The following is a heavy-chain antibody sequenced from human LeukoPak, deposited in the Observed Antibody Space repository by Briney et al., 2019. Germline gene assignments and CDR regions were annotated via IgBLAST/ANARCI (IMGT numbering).Heavy chain of an antibody. CDR1: GYTLTELS. Sequence: GASVKVSCKVSGYTLTELSMHWVRQAPGKGLEWMGGFDPEDGETIYAQKFQGRVTMTEDTSTDTAYVELSSLRSEDTAVYYCATDLRGNSYYYYMDVWGKGTTVTVSS. CDR3: ATDLRGNSYYYYMDV. CDR2: FDPEDGET. V-gene: IGHV1-24*01. D-gene: IGHD2/OR15-2a*01. J-gene: IGHJ6*03.